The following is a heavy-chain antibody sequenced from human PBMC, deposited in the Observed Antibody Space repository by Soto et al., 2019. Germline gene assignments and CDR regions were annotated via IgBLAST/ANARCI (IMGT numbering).Heavy chain of an antibody. D-gene: IGHD6-13*01. V-gene: IGHV1-3*01. CDR3: ARGYSSSWYRGADAFDI. J-gene: IGHJ3*02. CDR2: INAGNGNT. Sequence: ASVKVSCKASGYTFTSYAMHWVRQAPGQRLEGMGWINAGNGNTKYSQKFQGRVTITRDTSASTAYMELSSLRSEDTAVYYCARGYSSSWYRGADAFDIWGQGTMVTVSS. CDR1: GYTFTSYA.